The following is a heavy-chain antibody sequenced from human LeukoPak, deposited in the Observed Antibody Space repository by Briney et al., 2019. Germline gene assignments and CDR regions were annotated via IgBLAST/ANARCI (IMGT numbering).Heavy chain of an antibody. CDR2: INPNSGGT. V-gene: IGHV1-2*02. CDR1: GYTFTGYY. J-gene: IGHJ6*02. D-gene: IGHD6-13*01. CDR3: ARDLIYSGSLTPLYYYYGMDV. Sequence: ASVKVSCKASGYTFTGYYMHWVRQAPGQGLEWMGWINPNSGGTNYAQKFQGRVTMTRDTSISTAYMELSRLRSDDTAVYYCARDLIYSGSLTPLYYYYGMDVWGQGTTVTVSS.